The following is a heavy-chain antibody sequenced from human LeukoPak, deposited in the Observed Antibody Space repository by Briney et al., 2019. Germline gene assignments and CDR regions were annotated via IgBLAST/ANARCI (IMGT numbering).Heavy chain of an antibody. CDR3: ASLYRGSSGYPYYYYGMDV. D-gene: IGHD3-22*01. Sequence: GASVKVSCKASGYTFTGYYMHWVRQAPGQGLEWMGWINPNSGGTNYAQKFQGRVTMTRDTSISTAYMELSRLRSDDTAVYYCASLYRGSSGYPYYYYGMDVWGQGTMVTVSS. V-gene: IGHV1-2*02. CDR1: GYTFTGYY. J-gene: IGHJ6*02. CDR2: INPNSGGT.